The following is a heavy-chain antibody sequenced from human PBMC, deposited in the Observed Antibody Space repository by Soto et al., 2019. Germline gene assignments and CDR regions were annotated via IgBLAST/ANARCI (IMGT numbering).Heavy chain of an antibody. V-gene: IGHV4-34*01. CDR3: ARGFIKYSRDWYRPAFDI. J-gene: IGHJ3*02. Sequence: SETLSLTCAVYGGSFSGYYWSWIRQPPGKGLEWIGEINHSGSTNYNPSLKSRVTISVDTSKNQFSLKLSSVTAADTAVYYCARGFIKYSRDWYRPAFDIWGQGTMVTVSS. D-gene: IGHD6-19*01. CDR1: GGSFSGYY. CDR2: INHSGST.